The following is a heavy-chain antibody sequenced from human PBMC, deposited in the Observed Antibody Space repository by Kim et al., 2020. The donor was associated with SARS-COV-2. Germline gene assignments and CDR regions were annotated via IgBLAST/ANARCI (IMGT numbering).Heavy chain of an antibody. CDR3: ARDKYYGSGKYVAYYGMDV. J-gene: IGHJ6*02. Sequence: GGSLRLSCAASGFTFSSYGIHWVRQAPGKGLEWVAAIWNDGSKTLHGDSVRGRLTISRDNSKHTLYLQMSSLRVEDTAVYYCARDKYYGSGKYVAYYGMDVWGRGTTLTVSS. D-gene: IGHD3-10*01. CDR2: IWNDGSKT. V-gene: IGHV3-33*01. CDR1: GFTFSSYG.